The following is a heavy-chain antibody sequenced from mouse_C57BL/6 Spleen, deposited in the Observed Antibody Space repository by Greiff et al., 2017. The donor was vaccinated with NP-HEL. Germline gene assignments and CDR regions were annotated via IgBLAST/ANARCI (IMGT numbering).Heavy chain of an antibody. V-gene: IGHV1-54*01. CDR2: INPGSGGT. J-gene: IGHJ2*01. CDR3: AITTVGDY. CDR1: GYAFTNYL. D-gene: IGHD1-1*01. Sequence: VQLQQSGAELVRPGPSVKVSCKASGYAFTNYLIEWVKQRPGQGLEWIGVINPGSGGTNYNEKFKGKATLTADKSSSTAYMQLSSLTSEDSAVYFCAITTVGDYWGQGTTLTVSS.